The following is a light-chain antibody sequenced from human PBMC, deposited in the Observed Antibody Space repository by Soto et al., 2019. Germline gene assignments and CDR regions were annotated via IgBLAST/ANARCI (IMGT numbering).Light chain of an antibody. CDR1: SSNIGSNT. V-gene: IGLV1-44*01. J-gene: IGLJ3*02. Sequence: QSALTQPPSASGTPGQRVTISCSGSSSNIGSNTIHWYQQLPGTAPKLLIDSNNRRPSGVPDRFSGSMSGTSASLAISGLQSEDEADYYCAAWDYSLNGPVFGGGTKLTVL. CDR2: SNN. CDR3: AAWDYSLNGPV.